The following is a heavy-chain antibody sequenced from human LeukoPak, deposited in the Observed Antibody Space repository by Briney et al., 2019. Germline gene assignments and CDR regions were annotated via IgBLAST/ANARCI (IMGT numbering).Heavy chain of an antibody. CDR3: ASSSGYYAEAFDY. V-gene: IGHV1-69*05. CDR1: GGTFSSYA. D-gene: IGHD3-22*01. J-gene: IGHJ4*02. Sequence: SVKVSCKASGGTFSSYAISWVRQAPGQGLEWMGGIIPIFGTANYAQKFQGRVTITTNESTSTAYMELSSLRSEDTAVYYCASSSGYYAEAFDYWGQGTLVTVSS. CDR2: IIPIFGTA.